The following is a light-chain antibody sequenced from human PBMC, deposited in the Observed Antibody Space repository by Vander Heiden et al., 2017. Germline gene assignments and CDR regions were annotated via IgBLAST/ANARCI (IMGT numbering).Light chain of an antibody. CDR3: QQDDSTPFT. CDR1: QSVLYSSNNKNY. Sequence: DIVMTQSPDSLAVSLGERATINCKSSQSVLYSSNNKNYLAWYQQKPGQPPKLLIYWASTRESGVPDRFSGSGSRTDFTLTISSLQAEDVAVYYCQQDDSTPFTSGHGTKVDIK. V-gene: IGKV4-1*01. J-gene: IGKJ3*01. CDR2: WAS.